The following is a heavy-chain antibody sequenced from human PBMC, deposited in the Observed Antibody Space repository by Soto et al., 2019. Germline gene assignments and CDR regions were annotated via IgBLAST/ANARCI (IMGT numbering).Heavy chain of an antibody. D-gene: IGHD2-15*01. CDR2: ISFDGNNK. J-gene: IGHJ6*02. CDR1: GFTFNDYA. Sequence: QVHLVESGGGGVQPGRSKRLSCVVSGFTFNDYAIHWVRQAPGKGLDWVAVISFDGNNKFYTDSVQGRFTISRDRSKTTAYLQMNNLRAEDTAVYYCARDHWDCSGGGCNPHQLNFFAMDVWGQGTTVTVYS. V-gene: IGHV3-30*03. CDR3: ARDHWDCSGGGCNPHQLNFFAMDV.